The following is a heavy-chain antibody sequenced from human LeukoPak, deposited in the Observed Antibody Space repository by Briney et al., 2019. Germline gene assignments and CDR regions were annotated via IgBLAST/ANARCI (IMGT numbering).Heavy chain of an antibody. Sequence: GGSLRLSCAASGFTFSSYSMSWVRQAPGKGLEWVSSISSSSSYIYYADSVKGRFTISRDNAKNSLYLQMNSLRAEDTAVYYCARDHARSDAFDIWGQGTMVTVSS. D-gene: IGHD3-3*01. CDR2: ISSSSSYI. J-gene: IGHJ3*02. CDR3: ARDHARSDAFDI. V-gene: IGHV3-21*01. CDR1: GFTFSSYS.